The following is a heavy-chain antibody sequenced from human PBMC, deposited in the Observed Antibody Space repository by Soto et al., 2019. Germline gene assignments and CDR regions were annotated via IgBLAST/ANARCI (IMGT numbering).Heavy chain of an antibody. J-gene: IGHJ4*02. V-gene: IGHV4-59*01. CDR2: IYYSRRT. CDR1: GGSISSYY. Sequence: QVQLQESGPGLVKPSETLSLTCTVSGGSISSYYWSWIRQPPGKGLEWIGYIYYSRRTNYNPSLKSRATIAVDTSKNHFSLKLSSVTAADTAVYYCARGVAGRKHPLDYWGQGALVTVSS. D-gene: IGHD6-19*01. CDR3: ARGVAGRKHPLDY.